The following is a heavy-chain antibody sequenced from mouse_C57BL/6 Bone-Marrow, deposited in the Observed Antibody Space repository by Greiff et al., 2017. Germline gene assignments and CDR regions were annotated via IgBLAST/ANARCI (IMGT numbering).Heavy chain of an antibody. CDR1: GIDFSRYW. CDR2: INPDSSTI. J-gene: IGHJ4*01. Sequence: EVKVEESGGGLVQPGGSLKLSCAASGIDFSRYWMSWVRRAPGKGLEWIGEINPDSSTINYAPSLKDKFITSRDNAKNTLYLQMSKVRSEDTALYYCAKEGKLLRYAMDYWGQGTSVTVSS. D-gene: IGHD1-1*01. CDR3: AKEGKLLRYAMDY. V-gene: IGHV4-1*01.